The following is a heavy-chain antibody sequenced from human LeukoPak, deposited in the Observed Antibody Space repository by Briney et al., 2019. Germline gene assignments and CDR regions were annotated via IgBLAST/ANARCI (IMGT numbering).Heavy chain of an antibody. CDR3: ARDPGDGYTPGWFDP. CDR2: IYYSGST. Sequence: SETLSLTCTVSGGSISSGDYYWSWIRQPPGKGLEWIGYIYYSGSTNYNPSLKSRVTISVDTSKNQFSLKLSSVTAADTAVYYCARDPGDGYTPGWFDPWGQGTLATVSS. J-gene: IGHJ5*02. CDR1: GGSISSGDYY. V-gene: IGHV4-61*08. D-gene: IGHD5-24*01.